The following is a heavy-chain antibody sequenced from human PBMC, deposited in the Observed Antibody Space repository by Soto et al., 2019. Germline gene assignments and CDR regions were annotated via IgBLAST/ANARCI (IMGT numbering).Heavy chain of an antibody. D-gene: IGHD2-15*01. V-gene: IGHV4-38-2*01. CDR1: GYSISSGYY. J-gene: IGHJ5*01. Sequence: PSETLSLTCAVSGYSISSGYYWGWIRQPPGKGLEWIGRIYHSGSTYYNPSLKSRVTISVDTSKNQFSLNVTSVTAADTAVYFCARGRYCLAGRCFPNWFDSWSQGALVTVSS. CDR3: ARGRYCLAGRCFPNWFDS. CDR2: IYHSGST.